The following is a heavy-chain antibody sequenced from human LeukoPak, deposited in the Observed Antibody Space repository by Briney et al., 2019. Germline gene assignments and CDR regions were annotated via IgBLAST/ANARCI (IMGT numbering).Heavy chain of an antibody. CDR2: IYDNGYT. CDR3: ARRAFGGVIAANWFDP. D-gene: IGHD3-16*02. CDR1: GGSMSTYY. J-gene: IGHJ5*02. V-gene: IGHV4-59*08. Sequence: SETLSLTCTVSGGSMSTYYWSWIRQPPGKGLEWIGYIYDNGYTHYNPSPKSRVSISLDTSKSQFSLNLSSVTAADTAVYYCARRAFGGVIAANWFDPWGQGTLVTVSS.